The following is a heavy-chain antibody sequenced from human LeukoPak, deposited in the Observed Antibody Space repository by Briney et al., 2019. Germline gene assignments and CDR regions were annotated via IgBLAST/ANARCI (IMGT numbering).Heavy chain of an antibody. Sequence: PGGSLRLSCAASGFTFSIYGMNWVRQAPGKGLEWVSYISSTSSTIYYADSVKGRFTISRDNAKNSLYLQMNSPRAEDTAVYYCARDPYSGGYSSYYYYYMDVWGKGATVTVSS. J-gene: IGHJ6*03. D-gene: IGHD1-26*01. CDR2: ISSTSSTI. CDR1: GFTFSIYG. CDR3: ARDPYSGGYSSYYYYYMDV. V-gene: IGHV3-48*01.